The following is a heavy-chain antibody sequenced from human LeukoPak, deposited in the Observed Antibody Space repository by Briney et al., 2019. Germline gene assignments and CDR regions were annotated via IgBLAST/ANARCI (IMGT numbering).Heavy chain of an antibody. J-gene: IGHJ5*02. D-gene: IGHD2-2*01. CDR3: ATILPAAVGRNWFDP. CDR1: GGSISSSSYY. V-gene: IGHV4-39*01. CDR2: IYYSGST. Sequence: PSETLSLTCTVSGGSISSSSYYWGWIRQPPGKGLEWIGSIYYSGSTYYNPSLKSRVTISVDTSKKQFSLKLSSVTAADTAVYYCATILPAAVGRNWFDPWGQGTLVTVSS.